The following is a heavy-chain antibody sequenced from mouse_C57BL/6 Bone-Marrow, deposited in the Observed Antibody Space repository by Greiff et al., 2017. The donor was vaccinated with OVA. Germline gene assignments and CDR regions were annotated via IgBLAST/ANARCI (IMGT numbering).Heavy chain of an antibody. V-gene: IGHV5-4*01. D-gene: IGHD2-2*01. CDR3: ARGYGYDVEGFSY. Sequence: EVQGVESGGGLVKPGGSLKLSCAASGFTFSSYAMSWVRQTPEKRLEWVATISDGGSYTYYPDNVKGRFTISRDNAKNNLYLQMSHLKSEDTAMYYCARGYGYDVEGFSYWGKGTLVTVSA. J-gene: IGHJ3*01. CDR1: GFTFSSYA. CDR2: ISDGGSYT.